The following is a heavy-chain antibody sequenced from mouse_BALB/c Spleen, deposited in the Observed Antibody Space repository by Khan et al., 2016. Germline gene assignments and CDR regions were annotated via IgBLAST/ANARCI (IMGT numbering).Heavy chain of an antibody. V-gene: IGHV5-4*02. J-gene: IGHJ3*01. CDR2: ISDGGSYT. D-gene: IGHD2-4*01. Sequence: EVELVESGGGLVKPGGSLKLSCAASGFTFSDYYMYWVRQTPEKRLEWVATISDGGSYTYYPDSVKGRFTIFRDNAKNNLYLQMCSLKSEDTAMYYCAREGLRRGFAYWGQGTLVTVSA. CDR1: GFTFSDYY. CDR3: AREGLRRGFAY.